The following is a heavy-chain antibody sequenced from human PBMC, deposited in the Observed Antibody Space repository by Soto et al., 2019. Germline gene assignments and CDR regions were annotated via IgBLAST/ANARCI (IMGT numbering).Heavy chain of an antibody. J-gene: IGHJ5*02. CDR2: ISSNGGST. CDR3: ARDNDSSGYYPSA. D-gene: IGHD3-22*01. Sequence: PGGSLRLSCAASGFTFSSYAMHWVRQAPGKGLEYVSAISSNGGSTYYANSVRGRFTIPRDNSKNTLYLQMGSLRAEDMAVYYCARDNDSSGYYPSAWGQGTLVTVSS. V-gene: IGHV3-64*01. CDR1: GFTFSSYA.